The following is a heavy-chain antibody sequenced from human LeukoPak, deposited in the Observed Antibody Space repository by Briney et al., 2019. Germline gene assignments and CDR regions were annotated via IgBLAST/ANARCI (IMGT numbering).Heavy chain of an antibody. CDR1: GGSISSYY. J-gene: IGHJ4*02. D-gene: IGHD3-10*01. Sequence: LSETLSLTCTVSGGSISSYYWSWIRQPPGKGLEWIGYIYYSGSTNYNPSLKSRVTISVDTSKNQLSLKLSSVTAADTAVYYCARVPGGWFGELLFDYWGQGTLVTVSS. V-gene: IGHV4-59*01. CDR2: IYYSGST. CDR3: ARVPGGWFGELLFDY.